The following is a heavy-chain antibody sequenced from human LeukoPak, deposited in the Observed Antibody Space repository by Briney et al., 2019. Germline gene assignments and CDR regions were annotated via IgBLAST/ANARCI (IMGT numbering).Heavy chain of an antibody. V-gene: IGHV4-30-4*08. CDR2: IYHSGTT. Sequence: PSQTLSLTSTVSGDSINSGENYWSWIRQPPGKGLEWIGHIYHSGTTYYNPSVKSRMTISVDTSKNQFSLNLRSVTAVDTAVYYCARVQYCSGGSCHNLRLFDQWGQGTLVTVSS. J-gene: IGHJ4*02. CDR3: ARVQYCSGGSCHNLRLFDQ. CDR1: GDSINSGENY. D-gene: IGHD2-15*01.